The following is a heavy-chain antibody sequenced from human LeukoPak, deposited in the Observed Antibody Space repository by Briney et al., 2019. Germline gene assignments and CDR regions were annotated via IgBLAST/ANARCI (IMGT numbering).Heavy chain of an antibody. CDR3: ARKGDWFDP. CDR2: INSDGTST. CDR1: GFTFNNYW. J-gene: IGHJ5*02. D-gene: IGHD3-16*01. V-gene: IGHV3-74*01. Sequence: GGSLRLSCAASGFTFNNYWMHWVRQAPGKGLVWVSRINSDGTSTNYANSVKGRFTISRDNAKNTMYLQMNSLRAEDTAVYYCARKGDWFDPWGQGTLVTVSS.